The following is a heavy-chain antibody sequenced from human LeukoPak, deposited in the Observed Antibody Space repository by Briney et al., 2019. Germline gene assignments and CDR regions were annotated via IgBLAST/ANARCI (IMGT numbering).Heavy chain of an antibody. CDR1: GFTFTSYW. V-gene: IGHV3-7*01. CDR3: ARDGYKDRYFDY. CDR2: IKQDESER. Sequence: GGSLRLSCTASGFTFTSYWMSWVRQAPGKGLEWVANIKQDESERHYVDSLRGRFTISRDNAKNSVFLQMNSLRAEDTAVYYCARDGYKDRYFDYWGQGTLVTVSS. J-gene: IGHJ4*02. D-gene: IGHD5-24*01.